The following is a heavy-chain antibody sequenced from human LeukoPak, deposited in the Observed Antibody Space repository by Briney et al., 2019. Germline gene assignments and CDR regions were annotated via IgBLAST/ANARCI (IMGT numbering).Heavy chain of an antibody. CDR1: GFTFSSYA. CDR2: ISGSGGST. Sequence: GGSLRLSCAAPGFTFSSYAMSWVRQAPGKGLEWVSAISGSGGSTYYADSVKGRFTISRDNSKNTLYLQMNSLRAEDTAVYYCAKDKTYGDLHFDYWGQGTLVTVSS. V-gene: IGHV3-23*01. D-gene: IGHD3-16*01. J-gene: IGHJ4*02. CDR3: AKDKTYGDLHFDY.